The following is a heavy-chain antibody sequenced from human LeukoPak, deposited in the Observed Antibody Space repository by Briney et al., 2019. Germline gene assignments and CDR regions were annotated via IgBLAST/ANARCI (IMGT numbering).Heavy chain of an antibody. CDR2: IYYSGST. V-gene: IGHV4-59*01. CDR3: ARTIVVVPAAISYYFDY. D-gene: IGHD2-2*01. Sequence: SETLSLTCTVSGGSISYYYWSWIRQPPGKGLEWIGYIYYSGSTNYNPSLKSRVTISVDTSKNQFSLKLSSVTAADTAVYYCARTIVVVPAAISYYFDYWGQGTLVTVSS. CDR1: GGSISYYY. J-gene: IGHJ4*02.